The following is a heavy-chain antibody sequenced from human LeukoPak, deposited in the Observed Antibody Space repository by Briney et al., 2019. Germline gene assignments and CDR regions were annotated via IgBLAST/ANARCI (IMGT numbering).Heavy chain of an antibody. CDR3: ARDQLGAVLYFDY. J-gene: IGHJ4*02. D-gene: IGHD1-1*01. CDR2: IKQDGSEK. V-gene: IGHV3-7*03. CDR1: GFTFSSYW. Sequence: GGSLRLSCAASGFTFSSYWMSWVRQAPGKGLEWVANIKQDGSEKYYVDSVKGRFTISRDNAKNSLYLQMNSLRVEDTAVYYCARDQLGAVLYFDYWGQGTLVTVSS.